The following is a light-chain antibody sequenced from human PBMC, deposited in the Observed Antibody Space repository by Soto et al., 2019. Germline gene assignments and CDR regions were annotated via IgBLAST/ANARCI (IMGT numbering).Light chain of an antibody. V-gene: IGKV3-15*01. Sequence: ILMTQSPATLSLSPGERATLSCRASQSVSNNLAWYQQKPGQAPRLLIYYASTRATGIPARCSGSGAGTEFTLPISGLQAADFSVYYCQQYNNWSPWTFGQGTKVEIK. CDR1: QSVSNN. J-gene: IGKJ1*01. CDR3: QQYNNWSPWT. CDR2: YAS.